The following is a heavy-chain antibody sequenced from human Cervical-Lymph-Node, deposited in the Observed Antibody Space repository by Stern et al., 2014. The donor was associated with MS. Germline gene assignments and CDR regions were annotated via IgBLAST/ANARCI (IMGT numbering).Heavy chain of an antibody. J-gene: IGHJ4*02. CDR2: FNPSGGTT. Sequence: VQLVESGAEVKKHGASAKVSCKASGYTFSSYYLHWVRQAPGQGLEWMGIFNPSGGTTNNAQKFQGRVTMTSDTSTGTVYMELSSLTSEDTAVYFCARGTYNYDTTTWTTTPIFDYWGRGTLVTVSS. CDR3: ARGTYNYDTTTWTTTPIFDY. CDR1: GYTFSSYY. V-gene: IGHV1-46*01. D-gene: IGHD3-22*01.